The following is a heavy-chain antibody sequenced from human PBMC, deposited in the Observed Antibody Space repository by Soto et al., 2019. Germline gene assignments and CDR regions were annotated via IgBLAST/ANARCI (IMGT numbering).Heavy chain of an antibody. CDR2: ISYDGSNK. J-gene: IGHJ4*02. D-gene: IGHD3-22*01. Sequence: GGSLRLSCAASGFTFSSYGMHWVRQAPGKGLEWVAVISYDGSNKYYADSVKGRFTISRDNSKNTLYLQMNSLRAEDTAVYYCAKQFEDYYDSSGYYPLGYWGQGTLVTVSS. V-gene: IGHV3-30*18. CDR3: AKQFEDYYDSSGYYPLGY. CDR1: GFTFSSYG.